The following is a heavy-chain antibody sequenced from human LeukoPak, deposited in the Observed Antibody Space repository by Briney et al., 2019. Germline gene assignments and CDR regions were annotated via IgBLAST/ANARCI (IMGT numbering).Heavy chain of an antibody. J-gene: IGHJ4*02. V-gene: IGHV4-4*07. CDR3: ARATPTAIFEY. CDR1: GGSISTYY. Sequence: SETLSLTCTVSGGSISTYYWSWIRQSAGKGLEWIGRIYSSGSTNYNPSLKSRVSMSVDTSNNQFSLKMSSVTAADTAVYYCARATPTAIFEYRGLGTLVTVSS. D-gene: IGHD5-18*01. CDR2: IYSSGST.